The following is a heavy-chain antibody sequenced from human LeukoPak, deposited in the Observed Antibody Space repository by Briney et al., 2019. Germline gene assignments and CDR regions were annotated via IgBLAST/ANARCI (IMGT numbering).Heavy chain of an antibody. Sequence: ASVKVSCKASGYTFTSYGFSWVRQAPGQGLEWMGWINAYNGNTNYAQKLQGRVTMTTDTSTSTAYMELRSLRFDDTAVYYCARPSTDADGYFFDYWGQGTLVTVSS. J-gene: IGHJ4*02. V-gene: IGHV1-18*01. D-gene: IGHD5-24*01. CDR2: INAYNGNT. CDR1: GYTFTSYG. CDR3: ARPSTDADGYFFDY.